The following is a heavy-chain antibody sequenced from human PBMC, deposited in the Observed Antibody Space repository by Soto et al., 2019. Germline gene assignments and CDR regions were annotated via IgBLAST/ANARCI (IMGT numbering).Heavy chain of an antibody. V-gene: IGHV4-59*08. D-gene: IGHD3-3*01. Sequence: SETLCLTYTVSGGSTDGLYWSWVRQPPGKGLEWIGYVSYSGSTTYNPSLKSRVTVSIDTSKNQFSLKLTSVTAADTAVYYCARQGYYDLLSGYYLFDYWGQGILVTVSS. J-gene: IGHJ4*02. CDR1: GGSTDGLY. CDR2: VSYSGST. CDR3: ARQGYYDLLSGYYLFDY.